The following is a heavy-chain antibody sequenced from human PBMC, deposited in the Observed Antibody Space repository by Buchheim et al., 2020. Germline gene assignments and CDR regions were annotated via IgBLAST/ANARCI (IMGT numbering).Heavy chain of an antibody. CDR3: ARAPSGNRGYYYFDY. CDR1: GGSISTYY. Sequence: QVQLQESGPGLVKPSETLSLTCIISGGSISTYYWSWVRQSPGKGLEWIGYFNYSGSTNNNPSLKSQVTMSVDTSKNLFPLNLSSMTAADTAVYYCARAPSGNRGYYYFDYWGQGAL. J-gene: IGHJ4*02. V-gene: IGHV4-59*13. CDR2: FNYSGST. D-gene: IGHD2-15*01.